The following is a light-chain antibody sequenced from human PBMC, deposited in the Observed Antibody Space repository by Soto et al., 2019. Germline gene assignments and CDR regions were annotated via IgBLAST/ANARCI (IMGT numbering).Light chain of an antibody. CDR3: MQALQTPYT. CDR2: LGS. Sequence: DILMTQSPLYLPVTPGEPSSISCRSSQSLLHSNGYKFFDWYLQKPGQSPQLLIYLGSNRASGVPDRFSGSESGTDFTLKISRVEAEDVGVYYCMQALQTPYTFGQGTKVDI. CDR1: QSLLHSNGYKF. J-gene: IGKJ2*01. V-gene: IGKV2-28*01.